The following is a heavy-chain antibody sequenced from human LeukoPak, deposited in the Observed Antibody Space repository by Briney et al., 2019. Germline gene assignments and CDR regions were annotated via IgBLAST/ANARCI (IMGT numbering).Heavy chain of an antibody. J-gene: IGHJ3*02. D-gene: IGHD6-6*01. CDR3: ARILPGIAARVDAFDI. V-gene: IGHV1-2*02. CDR1: GYTFTGYY. Sequence: ASVKVSCKASGYTFTGYYMHWVRQAPGQGLEWMGWINPNSGGTNYAQKFQGRVTMTRDTSISTAYMELSRLRSDDTAVYYCARILPGIAARVDAFDIWGQGTMVTVSS. CDR2: INPNSGGT.